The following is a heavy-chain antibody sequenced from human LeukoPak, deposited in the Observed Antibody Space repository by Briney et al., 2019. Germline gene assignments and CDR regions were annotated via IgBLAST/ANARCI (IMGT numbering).Heavy chain of an antibody. CDR2: MNPNSGNT. CDR1: GYTFTSYD. D-gene: IGHD6-6*01. Sequence: ASVKVSCKASGYTFTSYDINWLRQATGQGLEWMGWMNPNSGNTGYAQKFQGRVTMTRNTSISTAYMELSSLRSEDTAVYYCARNIAASGDDDYWGQGTLVTVSS. V-gene: IGHV1-8*01. CDR3: ARNIAASGDDDY. J-gene: IGHJ4*02.